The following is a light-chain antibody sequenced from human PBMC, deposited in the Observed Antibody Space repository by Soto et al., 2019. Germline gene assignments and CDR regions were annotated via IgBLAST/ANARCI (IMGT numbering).Light chain of an antibody. Sequence: EIVLTQSPGTLSLSPGERATLSCRASQSINNRYLAWYQQKPGQAPRLLIYAASSRATGITDRFSGSGSGTDFTLTISRLEPEDFAVYYCQQFVSSPGFTFGPGTKVDIK. J-gene: IGKJ3*01. CDR3: QQFVSSPGFT. CDR2: AAS. V-gene: IGKV3-20*01. CDR1: QSINNRY.